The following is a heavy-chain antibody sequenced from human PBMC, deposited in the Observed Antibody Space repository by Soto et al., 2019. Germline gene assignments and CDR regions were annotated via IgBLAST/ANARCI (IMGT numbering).Heavy chain of an antibody. CDR1: GYTFTSYG. D-gene: IGHD6-13*01. Sequence: ASVKVSCKASGYTFTSYGISWVRQAPGQGLEWMGWISAYNGNTNYAQKLQGRVTMTTDTSTSTAYMELRSLRSDDTAVYYCARVWVAAAGLHLAYYYYYMDVWGKGTTVTVS. CDR3: ARVWVAAAGLHLAYYYYYMDV. J-gene: IGHJ6*03. CDR2: ISAYNGNT. V-gene: IGHV1-18*01.